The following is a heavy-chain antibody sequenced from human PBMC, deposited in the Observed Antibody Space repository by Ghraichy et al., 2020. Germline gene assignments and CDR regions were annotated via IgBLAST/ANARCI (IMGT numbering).Heavy chain of an antibody. V-gene: IGHV4-59*01. CDR2: IYYSGST. J-gene: IGHJ4*02. CDR3: ARNNYYYDSSGYPSFDY. Sequence: SETLSLTCTVSGGSISSYYWSWIRQSPGKGLEWIGYIYYSGSTNYNPSLKSRVTISVDTSKNQFSLKLSSVTAADTAVYYCARNNYYYDSSGYPSFDYWGQGTLVTVSS. CDR1: GGSISSYY. D-gene: IGHD3-22*01.